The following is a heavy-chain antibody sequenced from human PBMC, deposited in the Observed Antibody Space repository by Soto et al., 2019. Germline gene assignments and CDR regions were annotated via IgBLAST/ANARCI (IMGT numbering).Heavy chain of an antibody. Sequence: SLRLSCVAYGIALDGYAMHWVRQVPGQGLEWVSGISSDDHRTAYADAVKGRFTISRDDAKNSLYLQMDRRRADDTALYYCAKDRYIFIRPPRGRYIDY. CDR2: ISSDDHRT. V-gene: IGHV3-9*01. CDR1: GIALDGYA. J-gene: IGHJ4*03. CDR3: AKDRYIFIRPPRGRYIDY. D-gene: IGHD5-12*01.